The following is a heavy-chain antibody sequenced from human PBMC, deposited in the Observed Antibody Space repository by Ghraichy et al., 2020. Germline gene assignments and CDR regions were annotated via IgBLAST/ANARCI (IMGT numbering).Heavy chain of an antibody. CDR1: GFTFSSYG. CDR3: AKRIEYSSSSAYFDS. Sequence: GESLNISCAASGFTFSSYGMNWVRQAPGKGLEWVTAISDNGGDTYYADSVKGRFTISRDNSKSTLYLQMNSLRAEDTAVYYCAKRIEYSSSSAYFDSWGQGALVTVSS. J-gene: IGHJ4*02. CDR2: ISDNGGDT. D-gene: IGHD6-6*01. V-gene: IGHV3-23*01.